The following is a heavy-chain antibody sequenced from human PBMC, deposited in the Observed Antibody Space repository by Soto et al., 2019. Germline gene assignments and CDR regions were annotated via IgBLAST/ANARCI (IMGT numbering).Heavy chain of an antibody. V-gene: IGHV4-39*01. Sequence: PAETLSLICSGSGGSISSSRYYWGWIRQPPGKGLEWIGSIYYSGSTYYNPSRKSRVTISVDTSKNQFSLKLSSLTAADTAVDYCARTDIVATINYYYYGMDDWGTGPTVTVSS. CDR3: ARTDIVATINYYYYGMDD. CDR2: IYYSGST. J-gene: IGHJ6*04. CDR1: GGSISSSRYY. D-gene: IGHD5-12*01.